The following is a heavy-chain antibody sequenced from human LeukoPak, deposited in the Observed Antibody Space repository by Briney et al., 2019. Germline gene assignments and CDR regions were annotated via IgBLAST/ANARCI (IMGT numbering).Heavy chain of an antibody. CDR1: GGSISSNSYY. D-gene: IGHD2-15*01. J-gene: IGHJ5*02. CDR2: IYYSGIT. Sequence: SETLSLTCAVSGGSISSNSYYWGWVRQSPGKGLEWIGSIYYSGITYYSPSLKSRVTISVDTSKIQFSLKLSSVTAADTAVYYCARHHYCLGGTCSFDPWGQGTLVTVSS. V-gene: IGHV4-39*01. CDR3: ARHHYCLGGTCSFDP.